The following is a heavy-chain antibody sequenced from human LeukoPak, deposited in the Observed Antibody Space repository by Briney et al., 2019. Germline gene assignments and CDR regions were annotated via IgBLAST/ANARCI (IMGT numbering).Heavy chain of an antibody. J-gene: IGHJ4*02. CDR2: INPNSGGT. CDR1: GYTFTGYY. D-gene: IGHD3-9*01. CDR3: ARTYYDILTGYFPLDY. Sequence: ASVKVSCKASGYTFTGYYMHWVRQAPGQGLEWMGWINPNSGGTNYAQKFQGRVTMTRDTSISTAYMELRSLRSDDTAVYYCARTYYDILTGYFPLDYWGQGTLVTVSS. V-gene: IGHV1-2*02.